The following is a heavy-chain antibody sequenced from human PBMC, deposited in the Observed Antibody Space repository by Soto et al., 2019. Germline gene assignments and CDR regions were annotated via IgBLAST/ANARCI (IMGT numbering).Heavy chain of an antibody. Sequence: PGESLKISCKGSGYSFTSYWIGWVRQMPGKGLEWMGIIYPGDSDTRYSPSFQGQVTISADKSISTAYLQWSGLKASDTAMYYCATFPRYSSSWYRGYFDYWGQGTLVTVSS. CDR3: ATFPRYSSSWYRGYFDY. CDR2: IYPGDSDT. J-gene: IGHJ4*02. V-gene: IGHV5-51*01. D-gene: IGHD6-13*01. CDR1: GYSFTSYW.